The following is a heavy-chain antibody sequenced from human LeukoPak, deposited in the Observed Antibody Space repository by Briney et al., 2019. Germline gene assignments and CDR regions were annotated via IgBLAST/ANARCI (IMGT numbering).Heavy chain of an antibody. CDR3: ARDRGYSYGHYGMDV. D-gene: IGHD5-18*01. J-gene: IGHJ6*02. CDR1: GFTFSSYE. Sequence: GGSLRLSCAASGFTFSSYEMNWVRQAPGKGLEWVSSISSSSSYIYYADSVKGRFTISRDNAKNSLYLQMNSLRAEDTAVYYCARDRGYSYGHYGMDVWGQGTTVTVSS. V-gene: IGHV3-21*01. CDR2: ISSSSSYI.